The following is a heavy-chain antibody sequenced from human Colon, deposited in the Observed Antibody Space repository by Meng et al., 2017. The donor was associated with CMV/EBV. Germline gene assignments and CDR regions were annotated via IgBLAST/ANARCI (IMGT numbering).Heavy chain of an antibody. CDR3: ARDHGNSWPIYYFEY. CDR2: IYFSGGT. J-gene: IGHJ4*02. V-gene: IGHV4-39*07. D-gene: IGHD6-13*01. CDR1: AGSINTDNYY. Sequence: GSLRLSCTVSAGSINTDNYYWAWIRQPPRKGLEWIGTIYFSGGTYYHPSLRSRVTISVDTSRNQFSLKLTSVTAADTAVYYCARDHGNSWPIYYFEYWGQGALVTVSS.